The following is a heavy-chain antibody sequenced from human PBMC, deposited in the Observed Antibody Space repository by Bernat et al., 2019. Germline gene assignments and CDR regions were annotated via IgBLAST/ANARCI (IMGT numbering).Heavy chain of an antibody. CDR1: GGSFSGYY. D-gene: IGHD3-16*02. Sequence: QVQLQPWGAGLLKPSETLSLTCAVYGGSFSGYYWSWIRQPPGKGLEWIGEINHSGSTNYNPSLKSRVTISVDTSKNQFSLKLSSVTAADTAVYYCARGRDQHYDYIWGSYRYFDYWGQGTLVTVSS. CDR2: INHSGST. CDR3: ARGRDQHYDYIWGSYRYFDY. J-gene: IGHJ4*02. V-gene: IGHV4-34*01.